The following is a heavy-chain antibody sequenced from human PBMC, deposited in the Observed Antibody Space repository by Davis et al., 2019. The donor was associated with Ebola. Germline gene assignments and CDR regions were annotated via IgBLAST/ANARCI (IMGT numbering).Heavy chain of an antibody. V-gene: IGHV3-74*01. J-gene: IGHJ2*01. CDR3: ARGGIQLWSAWYFDL. CDR1: GFTFSSYW. CDR2: INSDGSST. D-gene: IGHD5-18*01. Sequence: PGGSLRLSCAASGFTFSSYWMHWVRQAPGKGLVWVSRINSDGSSTSYADSVKGRFTISRDNAKNTLYLQMNSLRAEDTAVYYCARGGIQLWSAWYFDLWGRGTLVTVSS.